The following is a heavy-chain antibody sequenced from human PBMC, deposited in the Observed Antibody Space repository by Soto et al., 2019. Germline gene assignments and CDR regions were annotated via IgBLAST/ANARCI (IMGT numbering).Heavy chain of an antibody. D-gene: IGHD3-3*01. V-gene: IGHV3-21*01. J-gene: IGHJ6*03. CDR2: ISSSSSYI. Sequence: GGSLRLSCAASGFTFSSYSMNWVRQAPGKGLEWVSSISSSSSYIYYADSVKGRFTISRDNAKNSLYLQMNSLRAEDTAVYYCARVLPGGDFWSGYGYYYYMDVWGKGTTVTVSS. CDR3: ARVLPGGDFWSGYGYYYYMDV. CDR1: GFTFSSYS.